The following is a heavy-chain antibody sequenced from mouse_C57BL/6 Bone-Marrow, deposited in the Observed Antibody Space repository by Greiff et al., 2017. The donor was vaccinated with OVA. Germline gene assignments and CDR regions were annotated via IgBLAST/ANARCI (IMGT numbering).Heavy chain of an antibody. CDR2: ISDGGSYT. V-gene: IGHV5-4*01. CDR1: GFTFSSYA. D-gene: IGHD1-1*01. CDR3: ARDPYYYGSSYAMDY. Sequence: QLVESGGGLVKPGGSLKLSCAASGFTFSSYAMSWVRQTPEKRLEWVATISDGGSYTYYPDNVKGRFTISRDNAKNNLYLQMSHLKSEDTAMYYCARDPYYYGSSYAMDYWGQGTSVTVSS. J-gene: IGHJ4*01.